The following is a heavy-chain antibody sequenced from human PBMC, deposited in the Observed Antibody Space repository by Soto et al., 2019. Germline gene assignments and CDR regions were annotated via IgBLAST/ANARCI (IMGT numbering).Heavy chain of an antibody. J-gene: IGHJ4*02. CDR3: ARDLLLRYFDK. D-gene: IGHD3-9*01. CDR2: IYYSGTT. Sequence: SETLSLTCTVSGGSISSGGYYWSWIRQHPGKGLEWIGYIYYSGTTYYNPSLKSRVTISVDTSKNQFSLKLSSVTAADTAVYYCARDLLLRYFDKWGQGTLVTVSS. V-gene: IGHV4-30-4*08. CDR1: GGSISSGGYY.